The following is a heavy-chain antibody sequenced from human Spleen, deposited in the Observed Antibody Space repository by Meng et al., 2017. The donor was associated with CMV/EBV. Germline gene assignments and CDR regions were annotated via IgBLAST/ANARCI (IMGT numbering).Heavy chain of an antibody. D-gene: IGHD3-16*01. CDR1: GCLFKDYC. CDR2: IHPADSDA. CDR3: ARLWGGFDS. V-gene: IGHV5-51*01. J-gene: IGHJ4*02. Sequence: LTITCWASGCLFKDYCIGWVRQRPGKGLGWMGIIHPADSDARYSPSFQGQVTFSVDESISTAYLQWRSLKTSDSAIYYCARLWGGFDSWGQGTLVTVSS.